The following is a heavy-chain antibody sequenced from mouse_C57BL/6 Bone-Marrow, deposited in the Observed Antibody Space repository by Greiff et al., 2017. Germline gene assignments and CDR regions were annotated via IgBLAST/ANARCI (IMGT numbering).Heavy chain of an antibody. J-gene: IGHJ3*01. V-gene: IGHV1-50*01. CDR3: ASDGYFGFAY. CDR2: IDPSDSYT. D-gene: IGHD2-3*01. Sequence: VQLQQSGAELVKPGASVKLSCKASGYTFTSYWMQWVKQRPGQGLEWIGEIDPSDSYTNYTQKFKGKATLTVDTSSSTAYMQLSSLTSEDSAVYYCASDGYFGFAYWGQGTLVTVSA. CDR1: GYTFTSYW.